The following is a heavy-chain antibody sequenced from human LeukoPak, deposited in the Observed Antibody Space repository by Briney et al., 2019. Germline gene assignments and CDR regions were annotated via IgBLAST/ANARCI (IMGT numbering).Heavy chain of an antibody. V-gene: IGHV4-34*01. CDR2: INHSGST. D-gene: IGHD1-1*01. CDR1: GGSFSGYY. CDR3: ARRNERRAPGAFDI. J-gene: IGHJ3*02. Sequence: SETLALTCAVYGGSFSGYYWSWIRQPPGKGLEWIGEINHSGSTNYNPSLKSRVTISVDTSKNQFSLKLSSVTAADTAVYYCARRNERRAPGAFDIWGQGTMVTVSS.